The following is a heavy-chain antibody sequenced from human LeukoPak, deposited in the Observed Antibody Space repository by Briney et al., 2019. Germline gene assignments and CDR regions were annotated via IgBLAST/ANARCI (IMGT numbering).Heavy chain of an antibody. CDR1: GYTFTSYY. CDR3: ARVLWSYYDTPEYFQH. Sequence: EASVKVSCKASGYTFTSYYMHWVRQAPGQGLEWMGIINPSGGSTSYAQKFQGRVTMTRDTSTSTVYMELSSLRSDDTAVYYCARVLWSYYDTPEYFQHWGQGTLVTVSS. CDR2: INPSGGST. D-gene: IGHD3-22*01. V-gene: IGHV1-46*01. J-gene: IGHJ1*01.